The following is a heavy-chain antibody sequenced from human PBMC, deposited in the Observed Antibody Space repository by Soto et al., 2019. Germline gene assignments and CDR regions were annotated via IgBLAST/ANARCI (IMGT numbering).Heavy chain of an antibody. V-gene: IGHV3-33*01. D-gene: IGHD2-15*01. J-gene: IGHJ4*02. CDR2: IWYDGSNK. Sequence: GGSLRLSCAASGFTFSSYGMHWVRQAPGKGLEWVAVIWYDGSNKYYADSVKGRFTISRDNSKNTLYLQMNSLRAEDTAVYYCARDSCGGGSCYEEFDYWGQGTLVTVSS. CDR3: ARDSCGGGSCYEEFDY. CDR1: GFTFSSYG.